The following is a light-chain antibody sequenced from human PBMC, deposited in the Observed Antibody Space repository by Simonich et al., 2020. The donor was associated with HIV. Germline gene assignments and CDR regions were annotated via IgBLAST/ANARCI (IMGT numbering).Light chain of an antibody. J-gene: IGLJ2*01. Sequence: QSVLTQPPSASGTPGQRVTISCSGSSPNIGSNTVNWYEQVPGTAPKLLIDRNNQRPSGVPDRFSGSKSGTSASLAISGLQSEDEADYYCATWDDSLNVVVFGGGTKLTVL. CDR1: SPNIGSNT. CDR3: ATWDDSLNVVV. CDR2: RNN. V-gene: IGLV1-44*01.